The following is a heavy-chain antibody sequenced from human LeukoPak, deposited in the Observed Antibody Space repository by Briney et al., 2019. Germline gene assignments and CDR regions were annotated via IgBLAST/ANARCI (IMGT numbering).Heavy chain of an antibody. J-gene: IGHJ3*02. CDR2: VSSTSSFI. D-gene: IGHD2-8*02. CDR3: ARVGYGGAFDI. V-gene: IGHV3-21*01. CDR1: GFTFSSYS. Sequence: GGSLRLSCAASGFTFSSYSINWVRQAPGKGLEWVSCVSSTSSFIYYADSVKGRFTISRDNAKNSLYLQMNSLRAEDTAVYYCARVGYGGAFDIWGQGTMVTVSS.